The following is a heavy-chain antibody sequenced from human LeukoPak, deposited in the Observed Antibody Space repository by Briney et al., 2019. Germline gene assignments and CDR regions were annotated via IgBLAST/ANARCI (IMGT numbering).Heavy chain of an antibody. D-gene: IGHD3-3*01. J-gene: IGHJ3*02. CDR3: ARGPITIFGVITPHDAFDI. V-gene: IGHV1-2*02. Sequence: GASVKVSCKASGGTFSSYAISWVRQAPGQGLEWVGWINPNSGGTNYAQNFQGRVTMTRDTSISTAYMELSRLRSDDTAVYYCARGPITIFGVITPHDAFDIWGQGTMVTVSS. CDR2: INPNSGGT. CDR1: GGTFSSYA.